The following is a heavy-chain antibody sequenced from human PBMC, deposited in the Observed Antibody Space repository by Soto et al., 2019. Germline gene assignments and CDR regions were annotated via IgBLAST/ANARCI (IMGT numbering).Heavy chain of an antibody. J-gene: IGHJ6*02. CDR2: INPNIGGT. Sequence: ASVKVSCKASGYTFTGYYMHWVRQAPGQGLEWMGWINPNIGGTNYAQKFQGWVTMTRDTSISTAYMELSRLRSDDTAVYYCARDSSGWRNYYYYYGMDVWGQGTTVTVSS. D-gene: IGHD6-19*01. CDR1: GYTFTGYY. CDR3: ARDSSGWRNYYYYYGMDV. V-gene: IGHV1-2*04.